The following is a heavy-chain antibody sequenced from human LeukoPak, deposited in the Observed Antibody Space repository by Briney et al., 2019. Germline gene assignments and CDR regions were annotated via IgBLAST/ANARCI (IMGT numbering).Heavy chain of an antibody. CDR2: VFYNGRT. CDR3: ARLSTSSWYLRI. Sequence: SETLSLTCTVSGGSLTGYYWSWIRQPPGKGLEWIGYVFYNGRTLYNPSLRSRVTISVDTSMTQFSLKLTSVTAADTAVYYCARLSTSSWYLRIWGQGTLVAVSA. CDR1: GGSLTGYY. D-gene: IGHD6-13*01. J-gene: IGHJ4*02. V-gene: IGHV4-59*08.